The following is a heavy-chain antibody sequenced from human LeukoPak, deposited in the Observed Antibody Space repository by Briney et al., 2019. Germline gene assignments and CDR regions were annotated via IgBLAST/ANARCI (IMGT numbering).Heavy chain of an antibody. Sequence: GGSLRLSCAASGFTFSSYWMHWVRQAPGKGLEWVSDICGNNGNTYYADSVKGRFTISRDNSKNTLYLQMNSLRAEDTAVYYCAKQTGGSCYSGFDFWGQGTLVTVST. CDR1: GFTFSSYW. CDR3: AKQTGGSCYSGFDF. D-gene: IGHD2-15*01. V-gene: IGHV3-23*01. CDR2: ICGNNGNT. J-gene: IGHJ4*02.